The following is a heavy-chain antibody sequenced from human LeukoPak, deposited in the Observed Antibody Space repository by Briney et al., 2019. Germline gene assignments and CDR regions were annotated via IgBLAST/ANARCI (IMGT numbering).Heavy chain of an antibody. D-gene: IGHD2-2*01. V-gene: IGHV4-59*01. CDR1: RGSLSSYH. J-gene: IGHJ5*02. Sequence: PSETLSLTCPGTRGSLSSYHWSWLRQPPGKELEWVGYIYFSGSTNYTPSLKSRVTISVDTSKNHFSLKLSSVTAADTAVYYCARGYIVPAANWCDPWGQGTLVTVSS. CDR2: IYFSGST. CDR3: ARGYIVPAANWCDP.